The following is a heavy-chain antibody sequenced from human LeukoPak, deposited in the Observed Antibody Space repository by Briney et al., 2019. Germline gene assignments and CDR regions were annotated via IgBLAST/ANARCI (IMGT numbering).Heavy chain of an antibody. V-gene: IGHV3-33*01. J-gene: IGHJ6*02. Sequence: GGSLSLSCAASGFTFSSYGMHWVRQAPGKGLEWVAVIWYDGSNKYYADSVKGRFTISRDNSKNTLYLQMNSLRAEDTAVYYCARDILVFYYYDSSGQGGMDVWGQGTTVTVYS. CDR1: GFTFSSYG. CDR3: ARDILVFYYYDSSGQGGMDV. CDR2: IWYDGSNK. D-gene: IGHD3-22*01.